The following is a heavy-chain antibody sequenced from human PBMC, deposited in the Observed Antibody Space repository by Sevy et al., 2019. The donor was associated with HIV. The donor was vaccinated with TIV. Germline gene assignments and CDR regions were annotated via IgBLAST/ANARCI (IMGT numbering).Heavy chain of an antibody. CDR1: GFTFSSYG. Sequence: GGSLRLSCAASGFTFSSYGMHWVRQAPGKGLEWVAVIWYDGCNKYYADSVKGRFTISRDNSKNTLYLQMNSLRAEDTAVYYCARDYDYVWGSYNYYGMDVLGQGTTVTVSS. V-gene: IGHV3-33*01. J-gene: IGHJ6*02. CDR2: IWYDGCNK. D-gene: IGHD3-16*01. CDR3: ARDYDYVWGSYNYYGMDV.